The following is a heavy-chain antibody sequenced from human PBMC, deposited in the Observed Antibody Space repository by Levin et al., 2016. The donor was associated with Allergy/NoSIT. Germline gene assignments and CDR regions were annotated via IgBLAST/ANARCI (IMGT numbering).Heavy chain of an antibody. Sequence: GGSLRLSCAASGFTFSSYAMSWVRQAPGKGLEWVSAISGSGGSTYYADSVKGRFTISRDNSKNTLYLQMNSLRAEDTAVYYCATSNGNWNYNSKVYWGQGTLVTVSS. CDR3: ATSNGNWNYNSKVY. J-gene: IGHJ4*02. D-gene: IGHD1-7*01. V-gene: IGHV3-23*01. CDR2: ISGSGGST. CDR1: GFTFSSYA.